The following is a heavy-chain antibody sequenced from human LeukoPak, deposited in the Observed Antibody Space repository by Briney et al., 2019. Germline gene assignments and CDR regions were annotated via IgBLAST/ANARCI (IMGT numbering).Heavy chain of an antibody. CDR1: GASIITTDYH. D-gene: IGHD6-6*01. J-gene: IGHJ4*02. V-gene: IGHV4-39*02. CDR3: AREIASSVEF. Sequence: SETLSLTCTVSGASIITTDYHWGWIRQPPGKGLEWIGSIYYSGTTCYNPSLKSRLTISVDTSRNHFSLGLSSVTAADTAIYYCAREIASSVEFWGQGSLVTVSS. CDR2: IYYSGTT.